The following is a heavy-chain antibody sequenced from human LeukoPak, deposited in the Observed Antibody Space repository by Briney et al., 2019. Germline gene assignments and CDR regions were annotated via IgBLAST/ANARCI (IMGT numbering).Heavy chain of an antibody. CDR3: AKDLGEMYYDILPGPTGDY. D-gene: IGHD3-9*01. CDR2: ISGSGGST. CDR1: GFTFSSYA. J-gene: IGHJ4*02. V-gene: IGHV3-23*01. Sequence: GGSLRLSCAASGFTFSSYAMSWVRQAPGKGLEWVSAISGSGGSTYYAHSVKGRFTISRDNYKSTLYLQMNSLRAEDTAVYYCAKDLGEMYYDILPGPTGDYWGQGTLVTVSS.